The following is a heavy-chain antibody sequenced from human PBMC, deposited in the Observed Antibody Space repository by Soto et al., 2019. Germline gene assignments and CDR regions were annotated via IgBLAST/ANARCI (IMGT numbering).Heavy chain of an antibody. Sequence: QVQLAESGGGVVQPGTSLRLSCAASGLTFNSHGMHWVRQAPGKGLEWVAVISSNGKQKYYADSVEGRFTISRDDSKSMVYLQMNSLGTEDTAVYYCAKDRTYTWSFENWGQGTLVTVSS. J-gene: IGHJ4*02. CDR1: GLTFNSHG. D-gene: IGHD2-8*02. V-gene: IGHV3-30*18. CDR3: AKDRTYTWSFEN. CDR2: ISSNGKQK.